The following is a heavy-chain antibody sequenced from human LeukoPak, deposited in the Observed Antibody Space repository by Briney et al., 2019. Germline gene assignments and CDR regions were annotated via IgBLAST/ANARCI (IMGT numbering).Heavy chain of an antibody. Sequence: SETLSLTCAVYGGSFSGYYWSWIRQPPGKGLEWIGEINHSGSTNYNPSLTSRVTISVDTSKNQFSLKLSSVTAADTAVYYCARGIRGVINYAVDVWGQGTTVTVSS. V-gene: IGHV4-34*01. J-gene: IGHJ6*02. D-gene: IGHD3-10*01. CDR1: GGSFSGYY. CDR3: ARGIRGVINYAVDV. CDR2: INHSGST.